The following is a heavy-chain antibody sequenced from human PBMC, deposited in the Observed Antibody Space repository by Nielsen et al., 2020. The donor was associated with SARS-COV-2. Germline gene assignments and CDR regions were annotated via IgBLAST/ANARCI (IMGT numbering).Heavy chain of an antibody. D-gene: IGHD6-13*01. Sequence: GESLKISCAASGFNFRSYAIHWVPQAPGKGLEWVTVISFDGLYKQYTDSVKGRFSISRDNSKNTVSLQMDSLRSEDTAVYYCAREDRTNWYGVDYWGQGTLVTVSS. CDR3: AREDRTNWYGVDY. CDR2: ISFDGLYK. J-gene: IGHJ4*02. CDR1: GFNFRSYA. V-gene: IGHV3-30*04.